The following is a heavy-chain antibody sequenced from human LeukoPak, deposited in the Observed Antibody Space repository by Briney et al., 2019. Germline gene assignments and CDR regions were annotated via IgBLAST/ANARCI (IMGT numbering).Heavy chain of an antibody. V-gene: IGHV1-8*03. J-gene: IGHJ4*02. D-gene: IGHD4-17*01. CDR2: MNPNSGNT. CDR3: ARSMDYGDCFDY. Sequence: GASVKVSCKASGYTFTSYAMNWVRQATGQGLEWMGWMNPNSGNTGYAQKFQGRVTITRNTPISTAYMELSSLRSEDTAVYYCARSMDYGDCFDYWGQGTLVTVSS. CDR1: GYTFTSYA.